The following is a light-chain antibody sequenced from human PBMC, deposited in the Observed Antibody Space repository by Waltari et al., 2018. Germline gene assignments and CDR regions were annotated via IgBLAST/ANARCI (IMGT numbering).Light chain of an antibody. CDR2: DVN. J-gene: IGLJ1*01. CDR1: RSDIGAYNF. Sequence: QSALTQPASVSGSPGQSITISCTGTRSDIGAYNFVSWYQKHPGNAPKVMIFDVNNRPSGVSSRFSGSKSGNTASLTISVLQAEDEADYYCSSYTTGSTRYVFGSGTKVTVL. V-gene: IGLV2-14*03. CDR3: SSYTTGSTRYV.